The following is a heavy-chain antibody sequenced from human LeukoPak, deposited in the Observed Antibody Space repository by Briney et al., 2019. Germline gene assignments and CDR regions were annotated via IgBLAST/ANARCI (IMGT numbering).Heavy chain of an antibody. J-gene: IGHJ3*02. Sequence: GGSLRLSCAASGFTVSSNYMSWVRQAPGKGLEWVSVIYNGGSTYYADSVKGRFTISRDNSKNTLYLQMNSLRAEDTAVYYCARGFRPDYYDSSGYYSGGDAFDIWGQGTMVTVSS. D-gene: IGHD3-22*01. V-gene: IGHV3-53*01. CDR1: GFTVSSNY. CDR2: IYNGGST. CDR3: ARGFRPDYYDSSGYYSGGDAFDI.